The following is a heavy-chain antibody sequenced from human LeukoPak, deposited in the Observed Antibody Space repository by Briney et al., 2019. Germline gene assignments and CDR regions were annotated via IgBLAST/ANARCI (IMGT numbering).Heavy chain of an antibody. Sequence: ASVKVSCKASGGTFSSYAISWVRQAPGQRLEWMGWINAGNGNTKYSQKFQGRVTMTRNTSISTAYMELSSLRSEDTAVYYCARGSRFGEFRNWGQGTLVTVSS. CDR3: ARGSRFGEFRN. J-gene: IGHJ4*02. D-gene: IGHD3-10*01. CDR1: GGTFSSYA. CDR2: INAGNGNT. V-gene: IGHV1-3*01.